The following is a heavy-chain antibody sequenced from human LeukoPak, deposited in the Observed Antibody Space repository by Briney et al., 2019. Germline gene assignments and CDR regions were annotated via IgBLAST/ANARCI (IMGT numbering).Heavy chain of an antibody. D-gene: IGHD6-6*01. Sequence: GGSLRLSCAASGFTFSSYAMGWVRQAPGKGLEWVSTICGSSDSTYYADSVKGRFTISRDNSKNTLYLQMNSLRAEDTAVYYCAKDQEYSSSPAVDYWGQGTLVTVSS. CDR1: GFTFSSYA. J-gene: IGHJ4*02. V-gene: IGHV3-23*01. CDR3: AKDQEYSSSPAVDY. CDR2: ICGSSDST.